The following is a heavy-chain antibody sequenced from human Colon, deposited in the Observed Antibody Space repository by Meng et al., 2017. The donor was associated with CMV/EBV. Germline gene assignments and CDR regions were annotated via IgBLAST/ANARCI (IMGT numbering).Heavy chain of an antibody. CDR1: GFTFSSYA. Sequence: SCKASGFTFSSYAMSWVRQAPGKGLEWVSYISSGGQTIHYADSVKGRFTISRDNTNNSLYLQMSSLRADDTAVYYCARDPSLITISGVVTYGMDVWGPGTTVTVSS. D-gene: IGHD3-3*01. CDR2: ISSGGQTI. J-gene: IGHJ6*02. V-gene: IGHV3-48*03. CDR3: ARDPSLITISGVVTYGMDV.